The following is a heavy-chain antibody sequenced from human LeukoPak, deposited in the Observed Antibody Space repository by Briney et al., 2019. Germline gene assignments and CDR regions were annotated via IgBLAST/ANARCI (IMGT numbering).Heavy chain of an antibody. J-gene: IGHJ4*02. D-gene: IGHD4-17*01. V-gene: IGHV1-46*01. CDR2: INPSGGST. CDR1: GYTFTSXY. CDR3: ARAAIDYGDSYYFDY. Sequence: ASVKVSFKASGYTFTSXYMHWVRQAPGQGLEWMGIINPSGGSTSYAQKFQGRVTMTRDTSTSTVYMELSSLRSEDTAVYYCARAAIDYGDSYYFDYWGQGTLVTVSS.